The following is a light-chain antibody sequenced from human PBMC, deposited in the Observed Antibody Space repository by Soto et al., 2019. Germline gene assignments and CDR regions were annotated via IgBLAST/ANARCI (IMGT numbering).Light chain of an antibody. CDR3: QQRSNWPSIT. V-gene: IGKV3-15*01. Sequence: EMVMTQSPVTLSVSPGESATLSCRASQSVISNLAWYQQKPGQTPRLLIYGASTRATGIPDRFSGSGSGTDFTLTISSLQPEDSAVYFCQQRSNWPSITFGQGTLLEI. J-gene: IGKJ5*01. CDR2: GAS. CDR1: QSVISN.